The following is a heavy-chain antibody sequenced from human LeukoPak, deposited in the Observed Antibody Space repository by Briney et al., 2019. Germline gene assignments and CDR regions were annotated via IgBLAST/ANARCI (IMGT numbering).Heavy chain of an antibody. J-gene: IGHJ4*02. D-gene: IGHD6-19*01. CDR1: GFTLSSCG. CDR3: AKSLELGAVAYYFDY. V-gene: IGHV3-30*18. Sequence: GGSLRLSCAASGFTLSSCGMHWVRQAPGKGLEWVALISYDGSNKYYADSVKGRFAISRDNSKNTLYLQMNSLRAEDTAVYYCAKSLELGAVAYYFDYWGQGTLVTVSS. CDR2: ISYDGSNK.